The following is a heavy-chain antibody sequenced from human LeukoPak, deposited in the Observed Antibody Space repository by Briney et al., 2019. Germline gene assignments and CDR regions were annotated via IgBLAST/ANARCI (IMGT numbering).Heavy chain of an antibody. CDR1: ENTFTNYY. CDR2: INPNGDRT. J-gene: IGHJ4*02. Sequence: ASVKVSCKASENTFTNYYMHWVRQAPGQGLEWLGLINPNGDRTDYAQNFQGRVTMTRDTSTTTVYLELSSLRSEDTAVYYCATGPQGIVGAVSWGQGTLVTVSS. CDR3: ATGPQGIVGAVS. D-gene: IGHD1-26*01. V-gene: IGHV1-46*01.